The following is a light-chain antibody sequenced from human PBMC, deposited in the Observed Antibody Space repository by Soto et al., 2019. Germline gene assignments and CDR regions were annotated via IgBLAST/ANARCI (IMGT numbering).Light chain of an antibody. J-gene: IGKJ5*01. CDR1: QTVTSSY. Sequence: EIVLTQSPGTLSLSPGERATLSCRASQTVTSSYLAWYQQKPGQAPRLLMYGASIRTSGIPDRFSGSGSGTEFILTISSVESEDFAIDYCQQHNDWPTFGQGTRLETK. CDR2: GAS. CDR3: QQHNDWPT. V-gene: IGKV3D-20*02.